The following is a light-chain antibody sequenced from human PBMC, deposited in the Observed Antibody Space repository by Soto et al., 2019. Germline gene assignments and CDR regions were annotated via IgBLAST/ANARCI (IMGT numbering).Light chain of an antibody. J-gene: IGLJ1*01. V-gene: IGLV2-14*01. CDR3: SSYRSSDTLEV. Sequence: QSVLTQPASVSGSPGQSITISCTGTSSDFGGYNFVSWYQHRPGKAPELMIYAVSNRPSGVSNRFSGSKSGNTASLTISGVQPDDEADYYCSSYRSSDTLEVFGTGTKVTVL. CDR1: SSDFGGYNF. CDR2: AVS.